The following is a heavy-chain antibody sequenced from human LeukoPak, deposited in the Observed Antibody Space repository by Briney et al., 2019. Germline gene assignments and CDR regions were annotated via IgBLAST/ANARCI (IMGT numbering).Heavy chain of an antibody. CDR2: INPNSGGT. CDR1: GYTLTELS. Sequence: ASVKVSCKVSGYTLTELSMHWVRQAPGQGLEWMGWINPNSGGTNYAQKFQGRVTMTRDTSISTAYMELSRLRSDDTAVYYCARGEGYYDSSGTFDYWGQGTLVTVSS. CDR3: ARGEGYYDSSGTFDY. V-gene: IGHV1-2*02. D-gene: IGHD3-22*01. J-gene: IGHJ4*02.